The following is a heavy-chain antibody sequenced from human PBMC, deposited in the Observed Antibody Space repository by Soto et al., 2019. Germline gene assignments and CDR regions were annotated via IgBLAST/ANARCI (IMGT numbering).Heavy chain of an antibody. CDR3: AKNPGYYNGSTGYHFDY. CDR1: GFTFSSNY. D-gene: IGHD3-22*01. Sequence: GGSLRLSCAASGFTFSSNYMSWVRQAPGKGLEWVSVIYSGGSTYYSDSVKGRFTITRDNYKNTLYLQMHSLRAEDTAVYYCAKNPGYYNGSTGYHFDYWGQGTLVTVSS. J-gene: IGHJ4*02. CDR2: IYSGGST. V-gene: IGHV3-53*01.